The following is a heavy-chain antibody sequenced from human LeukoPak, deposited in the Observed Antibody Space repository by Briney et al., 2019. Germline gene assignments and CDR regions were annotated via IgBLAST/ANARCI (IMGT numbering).Heavy chain of an antibody. CDR1: GYSLNNYY. Sequence: KASETLSLTCTVSGYSLNNYYWSCIRQPPGKGLEWDGYVSYSGTPDYNPSLKSRPTISLDTSRNQFSLQLRSVTDADTAEYYCARQKWDRLTYYYYGMDVWGQGTTVTVSS. D-gene: IGHD1-26*01. J-gene: IGHJ6*02. CDR2: VSYSGTP. CDR3: ARQKWDRLTYYYYGMDV. V-gene: IGHV4-59*08.